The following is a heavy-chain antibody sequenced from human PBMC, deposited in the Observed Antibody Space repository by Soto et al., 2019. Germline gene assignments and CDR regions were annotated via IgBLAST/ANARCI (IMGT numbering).Heavy chain of an antibody. CDR3: AKDSVATIMDYYYYYMDV. Sequence: EVQLLESGGGLVQPGGSLRLSCAASGFTFSSYAMSWVRQAPGKGLEWVSAISGSGGSTYYADSVKGRFTISRDNSKNTLYLQMNSLRAEDTAVYYCAKDSVATIMDYYYYYMDVWGKGTTVTVSS. J-gene: IGHJ6*03. CDR2: ISGSGGST. CDR1: GFTFSSYA. D-gene: IGHD5-12*01. V-gene: IGHV3-23*01.